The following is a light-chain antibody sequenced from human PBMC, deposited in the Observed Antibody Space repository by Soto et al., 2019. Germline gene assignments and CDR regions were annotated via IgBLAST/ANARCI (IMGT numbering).Light chain of an antibody. CDR3: QQYGSSPPWT. J-gene: IGKJ1*01. Sequence: EIVLTQSPGTLSLSPGERATLSCRASQSVSSSYLAWYQQKPGQAPRLLIYGASSRATGIPDRFSGSGSGIDCTLTISRLEPEDFAVYYCQQYGSSPPWTFGQGTKVEIK. V-gene: IGKV3-20*01. CDR2: GAS. CDR1: QSVSSSY.